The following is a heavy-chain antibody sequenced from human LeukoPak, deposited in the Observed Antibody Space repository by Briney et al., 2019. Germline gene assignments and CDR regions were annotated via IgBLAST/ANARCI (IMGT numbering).Heavy chain of an antibody. CDR3: ARGWATSLHPSFYYYMDV. CDR2: INPNSGGR. V-gene: IGHV1-2*02. D-gene: IGHD1-26*01. J-gene: IGHJ6*03. Sequence: ASVQDSCQSSGYTFTSYDMNWVRPPRGQGVDWMGWINPNSGGRNYAQKFQGSVTMTRDTSIRTAYMELSRLRSDETAVYYCARGWATSLHPSFYYYMDVWGKGTTVTISS. CDR1: GYTFTSYD.